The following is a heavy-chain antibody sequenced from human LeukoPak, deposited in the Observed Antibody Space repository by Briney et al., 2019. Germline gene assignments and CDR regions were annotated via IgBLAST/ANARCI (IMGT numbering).Heavy chain of an antibody. CDR3: ARAPTPYYYMDV. V-gene: IGHV5-51*01. J-gene: IGHJ6*03. Sequence: RGESLKISCKGSGYSFTSYWIGWVRQMPGKGLEWMGIIYPGDSDTRYSPSFQGQATISADKSISTAYLQWNSLKASDTAMYYCARAPTPYYYMDVWGKGTTLSVSS. CDR2: IYPGDSDT. CDR1: GYSFTSYW.